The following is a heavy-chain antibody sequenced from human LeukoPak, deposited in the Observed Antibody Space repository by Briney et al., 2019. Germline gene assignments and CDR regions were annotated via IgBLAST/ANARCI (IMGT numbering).Heavy chain of an antibody. V-gene: IGHV4-59*12. J-gene: IGHJ4*02. CDR2: IYYSGST. D-gene: IGHD1-26*01. CDR3: VAGSGTYTKFDY. Sequence: SETLSLTCTVSGGSISSYYWSWIRQPPGKGLEWIGYIYYSGSTNYNPSLKSRVTISVDTSKNQFSLKLTSVTAADTAVYYCVAGSGTYTKFDYWGQGTLVTVSS. CDR1: GGSISSYY.